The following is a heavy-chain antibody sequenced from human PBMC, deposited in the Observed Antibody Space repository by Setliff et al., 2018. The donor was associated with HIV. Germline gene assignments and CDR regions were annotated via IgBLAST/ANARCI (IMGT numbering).Heavy chain of an antibody. J-gene: IGHJ4*02. V-gene: IGHV4-39*07. CDR2: VYYSGRT. CDR3: AKVQQPFYFDSGGEGFDY. D-gene: IGHD3-22*01. CDR1: GGSISSSVPGYY. Sequence: PSETLSLTCTVSGGSISSSVPGYYWGWVRQPPGGGLEWIGSVYYSGRTYYNPSLRSRVTISVDTSKNQLSLRLTTMTAEDTAIYFCAKVQQPFYFDSGGEGFDYWGQGTLVTVSS.